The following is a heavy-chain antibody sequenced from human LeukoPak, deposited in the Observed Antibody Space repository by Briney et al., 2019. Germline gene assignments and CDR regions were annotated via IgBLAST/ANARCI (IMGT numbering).Heavy chain of an antibody. CDR1: GFTVSSNY. V-gene: IGHV3-53*01. D-gene: IGHD2-8*01. Sequence: GGSLRLSCAASGFTVSSNYMSWVRQAPGKGLEWVSVIYSGGSTYYADSVKGRFTISRDNSKNTLYLQMNSLRAEDTAVYYCARVVLEPYCTNGVCHQGNWFDPWGQGTLVTVSS. CDR3: ARVVLEPYCTNGVCHQGNWFDP. J-gene: IGHJ5*02. CDR2: IYSGGST.